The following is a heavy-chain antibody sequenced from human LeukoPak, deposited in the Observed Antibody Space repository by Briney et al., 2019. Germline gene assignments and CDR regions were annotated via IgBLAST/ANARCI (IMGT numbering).Heavy chain of an antibody. J-gene: IGHJ6*02. CDR1: GFTFSSYA. CDR2: ISGSGGST. CDR3: AKDNGQLWFGEFHYYYGMDV. D-gene: IGHD3-10*01. Sequence: PGGSLRLSCAASGFTFSSYAMSWVRQAPGKGLEWVSAISGSGGSTYYADSVKGRFTISRDNSKDTLYLQMNSLRAEDTAVYYCAKDNGQLWFGEFHYYYGMDVWGQGTTVTVSS. V-gene: IGHV3-23*01.